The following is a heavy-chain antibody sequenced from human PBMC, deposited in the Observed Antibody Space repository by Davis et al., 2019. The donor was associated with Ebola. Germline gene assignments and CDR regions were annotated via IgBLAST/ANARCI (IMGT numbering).Heavy chain of an antibody. D-gene: IGHD3-16*01. CDR3: ARDFEVSFGGMDV. CDR2: INSDGSST. J-gene: IGHJ6*04. Sequence: GESLKISCAASGFPFSSYWMHWVRQAPGKGLVWVSRINSDGSSTSYADSVKGRFTISRDNSKNTLYLQMNSLRAEDTAVYYCARDFEVSFGGMDVWGKGTTVTVSS. V-gene: IGHV3-74*01. CDR1: GFPFSSYW.